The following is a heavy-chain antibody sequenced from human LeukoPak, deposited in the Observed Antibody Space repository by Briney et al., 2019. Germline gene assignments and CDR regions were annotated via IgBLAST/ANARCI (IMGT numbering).Heavy chain of an antibody. J-gene: IGHJ4*02. CDR2: ISSSSSTI. CDR3: AREPSYSSSWYTSCDY. CDR1: GFTFSSYS. D-gene: IGHD6-13*01. V-gene: IGHV3-48*01. Sequence: PGGSLRLSCAASGFTFSSYSMNWVRQAPGKGLEWVSYISSSSSTIYYADSVKGRFTISRDNAKNSLYLQMNSLRAEDTAVYYCAREPSYSSSWYTSCDYWGQGTLVTVSS.